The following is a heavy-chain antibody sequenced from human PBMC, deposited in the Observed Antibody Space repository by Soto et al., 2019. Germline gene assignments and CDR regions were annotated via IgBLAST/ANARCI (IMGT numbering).Heavy chain of an antibody. CDR2: IKGGGSKK. CDR3: ARELVLGLKSAFDM. V-gene: IGHV3-7*04. CDR1: GFTFSSYS. D-gene: IGHD2-15*01. J-gene: IGHJ3*02. Sequence: GGSLRLSCAASGFTFSSYSMNWVRQAPGKGLEWVANIKGGGSKKSYADSVKGRFTISRDNAKNSLYLHMNSLRDEDTAVYFCARELVLGLKSAFDMWGQGTLVTVSS.